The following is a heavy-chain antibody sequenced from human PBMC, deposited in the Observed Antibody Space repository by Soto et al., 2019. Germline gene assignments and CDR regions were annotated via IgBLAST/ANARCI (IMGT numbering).Heavy chain of an antibody. V-gene: IGHV4-31*03. Sequence: SETLSLTCTVSGAFLSSGGYYWTWIRQHPGKGLEWLGCIFYSGTTVYNPSLKSRLTLAMDTAKNQFSLSLSSVTAADTAVYYCARLSGNFYFGLDVWGQGTTVTSP. J-gene: IGHJ6*02. D-gene: IGHD6-25*01. CDR1: GAFLSSGGYY. CDR3: ARLSGNFYFGLDV. CDR2: IFYSGTT.